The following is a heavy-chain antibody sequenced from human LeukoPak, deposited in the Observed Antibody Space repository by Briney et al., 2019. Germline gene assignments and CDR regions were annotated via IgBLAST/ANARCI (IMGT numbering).Heavy chain of an antibody. CDR3: VREMLRVVAVNSYCIAG. D-gene: IGHD2-15*01. CDR2: INSVGSST. J-gene: IGHJ6*02. V-gene: IGHV3-74*01. CDR1: VATLSRYR. Sequence: PGGSLRLSSALSVATLSRYRVDSVAQAPGKGLVWVSRINSVGSSTSYGDSVKGRFTISRDNAKSTLYLQMNSLRAEDTAVYYCVREMLRVVAVNSYCIAGWGQGSTVTVSS.